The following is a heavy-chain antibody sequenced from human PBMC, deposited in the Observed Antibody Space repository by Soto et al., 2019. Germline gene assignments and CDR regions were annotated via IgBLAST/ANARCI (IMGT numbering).Heavy chain of an antibody. V-gene: IGHV3-73*01. CDR3: VAREHYYYGMDV. D-gene: IGHD5-12*01. CDR2: IRGKTNSYAT. Sequence: GSLRLSCAASGFNFSGSGMHWVRQASGKGLEWLGRIRGKTNSYATAYAASVKGRFTISRDDSQNTAYLQMNSLKTEDTAVYYCVAREHYYYGMDVWGQGTTVTVSS. J-gene: IGHJ6*02. CDR1: GFNFSGSG.